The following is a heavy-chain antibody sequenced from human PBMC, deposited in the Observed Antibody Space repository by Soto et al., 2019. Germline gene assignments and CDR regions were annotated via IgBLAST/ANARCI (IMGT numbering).Heavy chain of an antibody. CDR3: VRGPSASWYSDL. CDR1: GGTFSSYA. V-gene: IGHV1-69*12. CDR2: IIPSFGTA. Sequence: QVQLVQSGAEVKKPGSSVKVSCKASGGTFSSYAISWVRQAPGQGLEWMGGIIPSFGTANYAQKFQGRVTITADESTGTSDTKLTSLRSEVTDVYFWVRGPSASWYSDLCGRGTLVTVSS. J-gene: IGHJ2*01.